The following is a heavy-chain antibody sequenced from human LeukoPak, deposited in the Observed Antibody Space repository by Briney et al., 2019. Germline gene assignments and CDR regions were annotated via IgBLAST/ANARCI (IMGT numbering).Heavy chain of an antibody. CDR1: GFTLSNHG. CDR3: AKRGVVIRVILVGFHREAYYFDS. Sequence: QTGGSLRLSCAVSGFTLSNHGMSWVRQAPGKGLEWVAGISDNAGRTNYADSVKGRFTISRDNPKNTLYLQMNSLRAEDTAVYFCAKRGVVIRVILVGFHREAYYFDSWGQGALVTVSS. D-gene: IGHD3-22*01. J-gene: IGHJ4*02. V-gene: IGHV3-23*01. CDR2: ISDNAGRT.